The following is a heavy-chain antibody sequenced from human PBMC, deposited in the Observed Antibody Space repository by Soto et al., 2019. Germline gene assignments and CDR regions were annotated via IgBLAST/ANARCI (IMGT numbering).Heavy chain of an antibody. CDR2: IYNSGST. Sequence: SETLSLTCTVSRGSISSDYWSWIRHPPGKGLEWIGYIYNSGSTNYNPSLKSRITISVDTSKNQFSLRLSSVTAADTAVYYCARLGSSTSNWFDPWGQGTLVTVSS. CDR3: ARLGSSTSNWFDP. J-gene: IGHJ5*02. CDR1: RGSISSDY. D-gene: IGHD2-2*01. V-gene: IGHV4-59*08.